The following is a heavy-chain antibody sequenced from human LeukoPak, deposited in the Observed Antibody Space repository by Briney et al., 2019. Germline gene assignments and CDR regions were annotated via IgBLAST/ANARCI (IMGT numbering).Heavy chain of an antibody. J-gene: IGHJ4*02. CDR3: ARDNRYSNTWHLDY. CDR1: GGSISSDGSY. Sequence: SETLSLTCTVSGGSISSDGSYWSWIRQHPGKGLEWIGYIHYSGSTYYNPSLGSRVTMSIDTSKNQFSLKLSSVTAADTAVYYCARDNRYSNTWHLDYWGQGTLVTVSS. V-gene: IGHV4-31*03. CDR2: IHYSGST. D-gene: IGHD6-13*01.